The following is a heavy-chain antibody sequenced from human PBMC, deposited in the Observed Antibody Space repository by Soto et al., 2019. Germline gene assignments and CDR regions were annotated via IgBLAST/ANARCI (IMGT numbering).Heavy chain of an antibody. CDR1: GGTFSRYA. V-gene: IGHV1-69*13. CDR2: IIPIFGTA. Sequence: SVKVYCKTSGGTFSRYAIRWVRQAPGQGLEWMGGIIPIFGTANYAQKFQGRVTTTADESTSTAYMELSSLRSEDTAVYYCARVLRGYSGYGGDYWGQGTLVTVSS. J-gene: IGHJ4*02. CDR3: ARVLRGYSGYGGDY. D-gene: IGHD5-12*01.